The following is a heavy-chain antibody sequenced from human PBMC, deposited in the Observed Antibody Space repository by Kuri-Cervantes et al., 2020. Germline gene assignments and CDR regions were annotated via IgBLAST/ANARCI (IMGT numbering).Heavy chain of an antibody. V-gene: IGHV3-23*01. CDR3: AKDQSGVYYYDSSGYLIFDY. J-gene: IGHJ4*02. CDR2: ISGSGGNT. Sequence: GGSLRLSCAASGFTFSSYAMSWVRQAPGKGLEWVSAISGSGGNTYYADSVKGRFTISRDNSKNTLYLQMNSLRAEDTAAYCCAKDQSGVYYYDSSGYLIFDYWGQGTLVTVSS. D-gene: IGHD3-22*01. CDR1: GFTFSSYA.